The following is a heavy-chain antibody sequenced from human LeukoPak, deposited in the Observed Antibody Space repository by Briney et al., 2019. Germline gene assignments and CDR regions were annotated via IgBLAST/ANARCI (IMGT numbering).Heavy chain of an antibody. V-gene: IGHV3-23*01. J-gene: IGHJ4*02. Sequence: GGSLRLSCAASGFTFSSYAMSWVRQAPGKGLEWVSAISGSGGSTYYADSVKGRFTISRDNSKNTLCLQMNSLRAEDTAVYYCAKASSGWYYFDYWGQGTLVTVSS. CDR2: ISGSGGST. D-gene: IGHD6-19*01. CDR3: AKASSGWYYFDY. CDR1: GFTFSSYA.